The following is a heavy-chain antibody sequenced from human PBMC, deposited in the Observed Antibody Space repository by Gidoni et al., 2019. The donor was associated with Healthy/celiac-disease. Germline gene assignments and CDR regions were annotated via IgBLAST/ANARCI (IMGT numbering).Heavy chain of an antibody. CDR3: ARGGYSGYVRGAFDI. D-gene: IGHD5-12*01. V-gene: IGHV1-46*01. Sequence: QVQLVQSGAEVKKPGASVKVSCKASGYTFTSYYMHWVLQAPGQGLEWMGIINPSGGSTSYAQKFQGRVTMTRDTSTSTVYMELSSLRSEDTAVYYCARGGYSGYVRGAFDIWGQGTMVTVSS. CDR2: INPSGGST. CDR1: GYTFTSYY. J-gene: IGHJ3*02.